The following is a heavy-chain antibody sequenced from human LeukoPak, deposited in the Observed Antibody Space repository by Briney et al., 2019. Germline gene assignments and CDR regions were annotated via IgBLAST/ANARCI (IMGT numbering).Heavy chain of an antibody. D-gene: IGHD3-10*01. V-gene: IGHV3-30-3*01. CDR1: GFIFTNYF. CDR3: VREGYYESGSSPTFYFDF. CDR2: ISHHVNVK. Sequence: GGSLRLSCAASGFIFTNYFMSWVRQAPGKGLEWVAVISHHVNVKFYADSVKGRLTISRDNSAKTVYLQMDSLRPDDAAVYYCVREGYYESGSSPTFYFDFWGQGTVVTVSS. J-gene: IGHJ4*02.